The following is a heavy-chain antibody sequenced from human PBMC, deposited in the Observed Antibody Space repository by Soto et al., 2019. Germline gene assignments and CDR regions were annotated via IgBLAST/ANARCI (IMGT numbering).Heavy chain of an antibody. D-gene: IGHD3-22*01. CDR1: GGTFSSYA. V-gene: IGHV1-69*01. Sequence: QVQLVQSGAEVKKPGSSVKVSCKASGGTFSSYAISWVRQAPGQGLEWMGAIIPIFDTANYAQKFQGSVTITADESTSTAYMELSSLRSEDTAVYYCARDRGAYYYDSSGYPHQYYFDYWGQGTLVTVSS. CDR2: IIPIFDTA. J-gene: IGHJ4*02. CDR3: ARDRGAYYYDSSGYPHQYYFDY.